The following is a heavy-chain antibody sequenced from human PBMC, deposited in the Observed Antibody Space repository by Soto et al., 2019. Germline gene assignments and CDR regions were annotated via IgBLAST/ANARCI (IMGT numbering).Heavy chain of an antibody. CDR2: ISSSSSYI. D-gene: IGHD2-2*01. CDR3: ARDRDQLLVPDFDY. Sequence: GSLRLSCAASGFTFSSYSMNWVRQAPGKGLEWVSSISSSSSYIYYADSVKGRFTISRDNAKNSLYLQMNSLRAEDTAVYYCARDRDQLLVPDFDYWGQGTLVTVSS. J-gene: IGHJ4*02. CDR1: GFTFSSYS. V-gene: IGHV3-21*01.